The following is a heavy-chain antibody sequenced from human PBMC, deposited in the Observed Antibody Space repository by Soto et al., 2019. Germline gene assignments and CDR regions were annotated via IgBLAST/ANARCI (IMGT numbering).Heavy chain of an antibody. CDR1: GGTFSSYA. V-gene: IGHV1-69*01. Sequence: QVQLVQSGAEVKKPGSSVKVSCKASGGTFSSYAISWVRQAPGQGLEWMGGIIPIFGTANYAQQFQGRVTITADESTSTAYMELSSLRSEDTAVYYCARGYSSSSGLLVWFDPWGQGTLVTVSS. CDR2: IIPIFGTA. D-gene: IGHD6-6*01. J-gene: IGHJ5*02. CDR3: ARGYSSSSGLLVWFDP.